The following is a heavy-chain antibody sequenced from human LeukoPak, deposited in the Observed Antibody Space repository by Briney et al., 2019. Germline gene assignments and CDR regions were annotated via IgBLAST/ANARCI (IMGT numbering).Heavy chain of an antibody. V-gene: IGHV3-53*01. J-gene: IGHJ4*02. Sequence: QAGGSLRLSCAASGFTVSSNYMSWVRQAPGKGLEWVSVIYSGGSTYYADSVKGRFTISRDNSKNKLYLQMNSLRAEDTAVYYCARGVNYYDSSGYYYPAPFDYWGQGTLVTVSS. CDR3: ARGVNYYDSSGYYYPAPFDY. CDR2: IYSGGST. D-gene: IGHD3-22*01. CDR1: GFTVSSNY.